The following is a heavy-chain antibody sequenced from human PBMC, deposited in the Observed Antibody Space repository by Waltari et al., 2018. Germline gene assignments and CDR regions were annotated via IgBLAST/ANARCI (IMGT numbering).Heavy chain of an antibody. CDR3: ATYIGASVGTAAFDV. CDR2: ISYSGTT. Sequence: QLQLQESGPRLVKPSETLSLICSVSGVSITSNRHYLAWIRQSPGQGLGWIGTISYSGTTYISTSLKSRVSVSRDTSKNQVSLTLGSVTAADMAVYYCATYIGASVGTAAFDVWGQGTMVTVSS. D-gene: IGHD5-12*01. CDR1: GVSITSNRHY. V-gene: IGHV4-39*01. J-gene: IGHJ3*01.